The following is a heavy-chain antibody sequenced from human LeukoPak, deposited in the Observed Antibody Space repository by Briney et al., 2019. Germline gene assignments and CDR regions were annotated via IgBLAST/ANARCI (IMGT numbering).Heavy chain of an antibody. V-gene: IGHV1-2*02. J-gene: IGHJ4*02. CDR2: INPNSGGR. D-gene: IGHD6-6*01. CDR1: GYTFTGYY. CDR3: AASKSIRRELFDY. Sequence: ASVKVSCKASGYTFTGYYMHWVRQAPGQGLEWMGWINPNSGGRNYAQKLQGMVTMTRDTSISTAYMELSRLRSDDTAVYYCAASKSIRRELFDYWGQGTLVTVSS.